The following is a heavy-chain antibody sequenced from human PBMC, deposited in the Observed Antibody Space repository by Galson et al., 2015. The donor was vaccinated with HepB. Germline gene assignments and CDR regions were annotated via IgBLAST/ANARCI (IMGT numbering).Heavy chain of an antibody. D-gene: IGHD6-19*01. J-gene: IGHJ5*02. V-gene: IGHV3-30*04. CDR1: GFTFSSYA. CDR2: ISYDGSNK. CDR3: ARDRDSSGWYLNWFDP. Sequence: SLRLSCAASGFTFSSYAMHWVRQAPGKGLEWVAVISYDGSNKYYADSVKGRFTISRDNSKNTLYLQMNSLRAEDTAVYYCARDRDSSGWYLNWFDPWGQGTLVTVSS.